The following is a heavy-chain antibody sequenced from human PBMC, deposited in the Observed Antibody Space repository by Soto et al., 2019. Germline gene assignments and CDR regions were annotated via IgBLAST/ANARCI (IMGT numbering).Heavy chain of an antibody. CDR3: AKDSGYNYGYFRWFDP. CDR2: IYYSGST. V-gene: IGHV4-31*03. Sequence: SETLSLTCTVSGGSISSGGYYWSWIRQHPGKGLEWIGYIYYSGSTYYNPSLKSRVTISVDTSKSQFSLKLSSVTAADTAVYYCAKDSGYNYGYFRWFDPWGQGTLVTVS. CDR1: GGSISSGGYY. D-gene: IGHD5-18*01. J-gene: IGHJ5*02.